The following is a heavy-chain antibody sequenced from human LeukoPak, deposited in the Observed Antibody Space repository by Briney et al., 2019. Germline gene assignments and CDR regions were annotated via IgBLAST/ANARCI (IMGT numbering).Heavy chain of an antibody. CDR3: GRGYTSRLDY. D-gene: IGHD5-18*01. CDR1: GFTFSSYW. V-gene: IGHV3-74*01. Sequence: GGSLRLSCAASGFTFSSYWLHWVRQVLGKGLVWVSRINSDGSTTNYADSVKGRFTISRDNAKNTLYLQMNSLRAEDTAVYYCGRGYTSRLDYWGQGTLVTVSS. J-gene: IGHJ4*02. CDR2: INSDGSTT.